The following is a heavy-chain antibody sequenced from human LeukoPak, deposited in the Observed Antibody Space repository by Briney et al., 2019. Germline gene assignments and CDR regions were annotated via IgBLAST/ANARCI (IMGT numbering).Heavy chain of an antibody. Sequence: GGSLRLSCAASGFTVSTNCMTWVGQAPGKGLEWVSTIYSGGTTYYADSVMGRFTISRHNSRNTLYLQMNSLRAEDTAVYYCARVDTVMAYYFDLWGQGTLVTVSS. V-gene: IGHV3-53*04. CDR3: ARVDTVMAYYFDL. CDR2: IYSGGTT. J-gene: IGHJ4*02. CDR1: GFTVSTNC. D-gene: IGHD5-18*01.